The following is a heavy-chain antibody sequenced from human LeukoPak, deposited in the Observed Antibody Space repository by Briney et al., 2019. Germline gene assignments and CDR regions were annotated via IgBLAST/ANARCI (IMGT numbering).Heavy chain of an antibody. V-gene: IGHV4-31*03. Sequence: SETLSLTCTVSGGSISSSSYYWSWIRQHPGKGLEWIGYIYYSGSTYYNPSLKSRVTISVDTSKNQFSLKLSSVTAADTAVYYCARDSSIANYYYYYGMDVWGQGTTVTVSS. CDR2: IYYSGST. J-gene: IGHJ6*02. CDR3: ARDSSIANYYYYYGMDV. CDR1: GGSISSSSYY.